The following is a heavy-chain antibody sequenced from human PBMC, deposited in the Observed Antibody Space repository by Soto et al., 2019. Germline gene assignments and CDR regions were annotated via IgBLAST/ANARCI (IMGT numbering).Heavy chain of an antibody. CDR1: GGSFSGYY. CDR2: INQNVGT. D-gene: IGHD6-19*01. Sequence: QAQLQQWGAGLLKPSETLSLTCAVYGGSFSGYYWSWIRQPPGKGLEWIGEINQNVGTNYNPSLKSRVTISVDTSKNQFSLKLRSVTAADAAVYYWAAYWGQWLGDLYNYSGMDVWGQGTTVTVSS. V-gene: IGHV4-34*01. CDR3: AAYWGQWLGDLYNYSGMDV. J-gene: IGHJ6*02.